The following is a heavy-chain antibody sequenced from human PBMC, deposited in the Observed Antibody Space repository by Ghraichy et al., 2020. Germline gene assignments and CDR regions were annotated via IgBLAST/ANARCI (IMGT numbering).Heavy chain of an antibody. D-gene: IGHD1-1*01. CDR1: GGSISSYY. Sequence: ETLSLTCTVSGGSISSYYWSWIRQPPGKGLEWIGYIYYSWSTNYNPSLKSRVTISVDTSKNQFSLKLSSVTAADTAVYYCARSDLLEAFDIWGQGTMVTVSS. V-gene: IGHV4-59*01. J-gene: IGHJ3*02. CDR2: IYYSWST. CDR3: ARSDLLEAFDI.